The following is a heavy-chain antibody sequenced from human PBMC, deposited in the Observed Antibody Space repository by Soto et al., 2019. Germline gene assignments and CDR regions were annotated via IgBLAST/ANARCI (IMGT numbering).Heavy chain of an antibody. Sequence: GGSLRLSCAAAGFTFSNYGMSWVRKNPGKGLEWVSTISGGGGRTYYADSVKGRVTISRDNSKNPLHMQMTSLRAEDTAVYYCAQSPASLLCFDYRGPGNLVPVPS. CDR2: ISGGGGRT. V-gene: IGHV3-23*01. J-gene: IGHJ4*02. D-gene: IGHD2-2*01. CDR1: GFTFSNYG. CDR3: AQSPASLLCFDY.